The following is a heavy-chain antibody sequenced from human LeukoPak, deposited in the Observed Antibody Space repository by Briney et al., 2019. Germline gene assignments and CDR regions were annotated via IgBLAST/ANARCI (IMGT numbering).Heavy chain of an antibody. CDR2: INAGNGNT. D-gene: IGHD2-15*01. CDR1: GYTFTIYA. J-gene: IGHJ5*02. CDR3: ARAVVAATLEDYNWFDP. Sequence: ASLRVSSKASGYTFTIYAMHWVRQAPGQRLEWMGWINAGNGNTKYSQKFQGRVTITRDTSASTAYMELSSLRSEDTAVYYCARAVVAATLEDYNWFDPWGQGTLVTVSS. V-gene: IGHV1-3*01.